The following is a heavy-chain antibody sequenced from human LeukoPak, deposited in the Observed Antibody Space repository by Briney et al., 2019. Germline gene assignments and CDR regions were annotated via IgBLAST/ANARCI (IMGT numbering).Heavy chain of an antibody. V-gene: IGHV3-23*01. D-gene: IGHD3-16*02. J-gene: IGHJ4*02. CDR3: TTDYYDYVWGSYRPDN. CDR2: ISGSGGST. Sequence: GGSLRLSCAASGFTFDDYGMTWVRQAPGKGLEWVSAISGSGGSTYYADSVKGRFTISRDNSKNTLYLQMNSLRAEDTAVYYCTTDYYDYVWGSYRPDNWGQGTLVTVSS. CDR1: GFTFDDYG.